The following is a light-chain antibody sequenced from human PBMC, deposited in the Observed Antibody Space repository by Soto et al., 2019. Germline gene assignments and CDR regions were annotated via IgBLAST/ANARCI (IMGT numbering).Light chain of an antibody. CDR3: QQYGSSLYT. J-gene: IGKJ2*01. CDR1: QSVSSSY. CDR2: GAS. Sequence: EIVLTQSPGTLSLSPGERATLSCRASQSVSSSYLAWYQQKPDQAPRHLIYGASSRATGIPDRFSGSGSGTDFTLTISRLEPEDFAVYYCQQYGSSLYTFGRGNKLEIK. V-gene: IGKV3-20*01.